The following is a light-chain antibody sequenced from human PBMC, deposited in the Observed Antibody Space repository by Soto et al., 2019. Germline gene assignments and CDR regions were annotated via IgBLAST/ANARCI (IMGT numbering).Light chain of an antibody. Sequence: DIQMTQSPSSLSAFVGDRVTITCRASQDIGNSLAWYQQKPGKVPKLLIYAASTLQSGVPSRFSGSGSGTEFTLSISSLQPDDFATYYCQHYNVYPWTFGQGTKVDIK. CDR2: AAS. V-gene: IGKV1-27*01. J-gene: IGKJ1*01. CDR1: QDIGNS. CDR3: QHYNVYPWT.